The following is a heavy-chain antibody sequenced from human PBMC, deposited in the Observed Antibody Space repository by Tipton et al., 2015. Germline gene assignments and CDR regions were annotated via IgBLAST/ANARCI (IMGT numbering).Heavy chain of an antibody. J-gene: IGHJ6*02. Sequence: TLSLTCSVSSDSITKYYWSWLRQPPGKELEWIGYIQFSGSTNYNPSLKRRVTISLDTSKNQFSLTLNSVTAADTAVYYCARELEHGRDVWGQAPTGAVSS. D-gene: IGHD5-24*01. CDR1: SDSITKYY. V-gene: IGHV4-59*01. CDR3: ARELEHGRDV. CDR2: IQFSGST.